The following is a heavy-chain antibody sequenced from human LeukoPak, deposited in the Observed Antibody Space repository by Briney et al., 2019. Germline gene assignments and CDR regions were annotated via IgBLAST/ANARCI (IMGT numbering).Heavy chain of an antibody. CDR2: ILYDGSNE. Sequence: GGSLRLSCAASGFTFSHYAIHWVRQAPGKGLEWVALILYDGSNEYYADSVKGRFSISRDNSKNTLYLPMNSLRAEDTAIYYCAETAVVITFRFDSWGQGSLVTVSS. J-gene: IGHJ4*02. D-gene: IGHD4/OR15-4a*01. CDR1: GFTFSHYA. V-gene: IGHV3-30-3*01. CDR3: AETAVVITFRFDS.